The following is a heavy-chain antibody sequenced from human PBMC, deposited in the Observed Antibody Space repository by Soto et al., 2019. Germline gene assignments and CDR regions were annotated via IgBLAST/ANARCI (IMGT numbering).Heavy chain of an antibody. D-gene: IGHD2-2*01. CDR2: INHSGST. CDR3: ATLAEDIVVVPAAIPHDY. V-gene: IGHV4-34*01. Sequence: PSETLSLTCAVYGGSFSGHYWSWIRQPPGKGLEWIGEINHSGSTNYNPSLKSRVTISVDTSKNQFSLKLSSVPAADTAVYYCATLAEDIVVVPAAIPHDYWGQGTLVTVS. CDR1: GGSFSGHY. J-gene: IGHJ4*02.